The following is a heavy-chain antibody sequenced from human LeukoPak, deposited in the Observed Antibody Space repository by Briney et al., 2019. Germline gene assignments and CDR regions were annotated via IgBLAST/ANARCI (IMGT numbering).Heavy chain of an antibody. J-gene: IGHJ3*02. V-gene: IGHV1-18*01. CDR3: ARGAYYDFWSGYDAFDI. D-gene: IGHD3-3*01. Sequence: ASVKVSCKASGYTFTSYGISWVRQAPRQGLEWMGWISAYNGNTNYAQKLQGRVTMTTDTSTSTAYMELRSLRSDDTAVYYCARGAYYDFWSGYDAFDIWGQGTMVTVSS. CDR2: ISAYNGNT. CDR1: GYTFTSYG.